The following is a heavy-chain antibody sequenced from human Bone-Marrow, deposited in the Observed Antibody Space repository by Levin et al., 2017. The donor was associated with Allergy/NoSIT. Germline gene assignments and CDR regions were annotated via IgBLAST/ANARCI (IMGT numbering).Heavy chain of an antibody. CDR1: GFTFRHYT. V-gene: IGHV3-48*02. CDR2: ITSSGDST. Sequence: GGSLRLSCVASGFTFRHYTMNWVRQAPGKGLEWVSCITSSGDSTYYADSVKGRFTISRDNAKNSLYLQLNRLRDDETAMYYCARDPARGYYDSSGYSGEHWGQGTLVSVSS. J-gene: IGHJ1*01. D-gene: IGHD3-22*01. CDR3: ARDPARGYYDSSGYSGEH.